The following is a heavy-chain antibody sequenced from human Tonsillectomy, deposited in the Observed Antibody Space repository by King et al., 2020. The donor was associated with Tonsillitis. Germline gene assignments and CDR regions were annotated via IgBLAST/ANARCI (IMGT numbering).Heavy chain of an antibody. Sequence: QLQESGPGLVKPSETLSLTCTVSGSSMNNYYWSWIRQPAEKGLEWIGRIHTSGSTNYNPSLESRGTMSVDTSKNQFSLKLTSMTAADTAVYYCAREQPVGSTGFDYWGQGILVTVSS. J-gene: IGHJ4*02. CDR3: AREQPVGSTGFDY. V-gene: IGHV4-4*07. CDR1: GSSMNNYY. D-gene: IGHD6-19*01. CDR2: IHTSGST.